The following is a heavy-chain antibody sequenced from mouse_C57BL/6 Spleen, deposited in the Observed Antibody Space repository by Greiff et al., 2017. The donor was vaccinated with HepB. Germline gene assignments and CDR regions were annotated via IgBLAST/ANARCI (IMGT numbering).Heavy chain of an antibody. D-gene: IGHD1-1*01. J-gene: IGHJ2*01. Sequence: VQLQQSGAELVKPGASVKISCKASGYAFSSYWMNWVKQRPGKGLEWIGQIYPGDGDTNYNGKFKGKATLTADKSSSTAYMQLSSLTSEDSAVYFCARRIYYGSSYGYCDYWGQGTTLTVSS. CDR1: GYAFSSYW. CDR3: ARRIYYGSSYGYCDY. V-gene: IGHV1-80*01. CDR2: IYPGDGDT.